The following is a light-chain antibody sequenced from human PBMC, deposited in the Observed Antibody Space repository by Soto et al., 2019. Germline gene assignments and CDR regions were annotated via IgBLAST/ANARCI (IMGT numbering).Light chain of an antibody. Sequence: QSVLTQPPSASGSPGQSVTISCTGTSSDVGGYNYVSWYQQHPGKAPKLMIYEVSKRPSGVPDRFSGSKSGNTASLTVSGLQAEDEAYYYCSSDAGSNNLVFGGGTKVTVL. J-gene: IGLJ2*01. CDR3: SSDAGSNNLV. CDR2: EVS. CDR1: SSDVGGYNY. V-gene: IGLV2-8*01.